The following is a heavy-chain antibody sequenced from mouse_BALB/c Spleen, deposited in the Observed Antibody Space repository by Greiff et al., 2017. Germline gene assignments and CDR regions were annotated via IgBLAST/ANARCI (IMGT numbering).Heavy chain of an antibody. Sequence: LQQPGSELVRPGASVKLSCKASGYTFTSYWMHWVKQRPGQGLEWIGNIYPGSGSTNYDEKFKSKATLTVDTSSSTAYMQLSSLTSEDSAVYYCTRDYRYHYFDYWGQGTTLTVSS. CDR3: TRDYRYHYFDY. CDR2: IYPGSGST. J-gene: IGHJ2*01. D-gene: IGHD2-14*01. CDR1: GYTFTSYW. V-gene: IGHV1S22*01.